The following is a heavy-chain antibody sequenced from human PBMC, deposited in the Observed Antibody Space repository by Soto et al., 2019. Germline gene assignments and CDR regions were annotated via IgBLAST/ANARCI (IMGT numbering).Heavy chain of an antibody. J-gene: IGHJ4*01. CDR3: ERDKITGLFDY. V-gene: IGHV4-34*01. Sequence: SETLSLTCAVYGGSFSGYYWTWIRQPPGTGLEWIGEINHSGSTNYNPSLKSRVTISVDTSKNQFSLKLTSVTAADTAVYYCERDKITGLFDYSGQGTLLTVSS. D-gene: IGHD2-8*02. CDR2: INHSGST. CDR1: GGSFSGYY.